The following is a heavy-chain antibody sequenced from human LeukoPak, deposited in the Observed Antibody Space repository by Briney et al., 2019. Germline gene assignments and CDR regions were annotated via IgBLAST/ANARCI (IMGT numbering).Heavy chain of an antibody. V-gene: IGHV4-59*01. Sequence: SETLSLTCTVSGGSISSYYWSWIRQPPGKGLEWIGYIYYSGSTNYNPSLKSRVTISVDTSKNQFSLKLSSVTAADTAVYYYAGLVRTSITMVRGVTNNWFDPWGQGTLVTVSS. CDR1: GGSISSYY. CDR2: IYYSGST. D-gene: IGHD3-10*01. CDR3: AGLVRTSITMVRGVTNNWFDP. J-gene: IGHJ5*02.